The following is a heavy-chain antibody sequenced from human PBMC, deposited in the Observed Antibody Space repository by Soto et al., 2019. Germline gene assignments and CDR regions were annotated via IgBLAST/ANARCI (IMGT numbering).Heavy chain of an antibody. D-gene: IGHD3-22*01. V-gene: IGHV1-69*01. CDR1: GGSFSGDT. CDR3: ARQFDYESSGYYYAY. J-gene: IGHJ4*02. CDR2: ITPMFGTA. Sequence: SVKLYCKSSGGSFSGDTSVWGLQDPGQGLEWMGGITPMFGTANYAQKFQGRVTIAADESTSTAYMELSSLRSEDTAVYYCARQFDYESSGYYYAYWGQGTVVTLSS.